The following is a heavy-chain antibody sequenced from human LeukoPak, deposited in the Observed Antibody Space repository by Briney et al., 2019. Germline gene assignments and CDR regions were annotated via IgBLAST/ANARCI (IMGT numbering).Heavy chain of an antibody. V-gene: IGHV3-48*01. Sequence: GGSLRLSCAASGFTFSSYSMNWVRQAPGKGLEWVSYISSSSSTIYYADSVKGRFTISRDNSKNTLYLQMNSLRAEDTAVYYCIVAAGGIDYWGQGTLVTVSS. J-gene: IGHJ4*02. CDR1: GFTFSSYS. CDR2: ISSSSSTI. D-gene: IGHD6-13*01. CDR3: IVAAGGIDY.